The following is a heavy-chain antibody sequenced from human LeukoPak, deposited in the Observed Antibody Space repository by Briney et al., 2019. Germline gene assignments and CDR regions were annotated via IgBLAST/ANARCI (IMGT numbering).Heavy chain of an antibody. CDR1: GYSFTSYW. CDR3: ARHSPVEMATISDAFDI. CDR2: IYPGDSDT. D-gene: IGHD5-24*01. V-gene: IGHV5-51*01. Sequence: GESLKISCKGSGYSFTSYWIGWVRQMPGKGLEWMGIIYPGDSDTRYSPSVQGQVTISADKSISTAYLQWSSLKASDTAMYYCARHSPVEMATISDAFDIWGQGTMVTVSS. J-gene: IGHJ3*02.